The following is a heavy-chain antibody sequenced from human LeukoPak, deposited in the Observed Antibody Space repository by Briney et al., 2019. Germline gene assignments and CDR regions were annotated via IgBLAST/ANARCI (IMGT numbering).Heavy chain of an antibody. CDR3: ARDNGGNPIFDY. CDR2: IIPIFGIA. D-gene: IGHD4-23*01. V-gene: IGHV1-69*04. CDR1: RGTFSSYP. J-gene: IGHJ4*02. Sequence: SVSVSCMASRGTFSSYPISWVRQAPGQGLDWMGRIIPIFGIAKYAQKFQGRVTITADKSTSTAYMELSSLRSEDTAVCYCARDNGGNPIFDYWGQGTLVTVSS.